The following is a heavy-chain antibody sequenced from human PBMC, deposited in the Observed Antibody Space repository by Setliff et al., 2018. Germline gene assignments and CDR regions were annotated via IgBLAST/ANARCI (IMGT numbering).Heavy chain of an antibody. CDR3: ARGFLAAPLDY. D-gene: IGHD3-3*01. CDR2: IYDSGST. V-gene: IGHV4-59*11. J-gene: IGHJ4*02. Sequence: NPSETLSLTCIVSGGSISGHYWSWIRQSPGKGLEWIGSIYDSGSTNYNPSLKSRVTIFVDTSKNQFSLKLKSVTAADTAMYFCARGFLAAPLDYWGQGTRVTVSS. CDR1: GGSISGHY.